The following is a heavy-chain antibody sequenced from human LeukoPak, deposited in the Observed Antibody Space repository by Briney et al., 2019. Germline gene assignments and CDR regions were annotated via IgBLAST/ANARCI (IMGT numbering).Heavy chain of an antibody. CDR2: ISAFDGNT. CDR3: ARVDCSGGSCYGGLDY. V-gene: IGHV1-18*01. D-gene: IGHD2-15*01. J-gene: IGHJ4*02. Sequence: ASVKVSCKASGYTFTNYGITWVRQAPGQGLEWMGWISAFDGNTNYAQRLQGRVTMTTDTSSNTAYMELRSLRSDDTAVYYCARVDCSGGSCYGGLDYWGQGTLVTVSS. CDR1: GYTFTNYG.